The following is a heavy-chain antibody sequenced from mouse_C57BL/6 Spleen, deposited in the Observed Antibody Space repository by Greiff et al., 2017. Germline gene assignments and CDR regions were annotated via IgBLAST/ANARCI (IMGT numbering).Heavy chain of an antibody. D-gene: IGHD1-1*01. V-gene: IGHV14-1*01. CDR2: IDPEDGDT. J-gene: IGHJ2*01. CDR1: GFNIKDYY. Sequence: VQLQQSGAELVRPGASVKLSCTASGFNIKDYYMHWVKQRPEQGLEWIGRIDPEDGDTEYAPKFQGKATMTADTSSSTAYLQLSSLTSEDTAVYYCTTFITTVVIDYWGQGTTLTVSS. CDR3: TTFITTVVIDY.